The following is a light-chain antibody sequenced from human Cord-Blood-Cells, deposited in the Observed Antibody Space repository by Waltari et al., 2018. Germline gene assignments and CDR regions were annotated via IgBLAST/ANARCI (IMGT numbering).Light chain of an antibody. J-gene: IGLJ2*01. Sequence: QSAPTQPASLSGSPGTSVTNSCPGTSRYGGGYNYVPWYQQHPGKAPKLLFYDLSNRPSGVSNRFSGSKSGNTASLTISGLQAEDEADYYSSSYTSSSRVVFGGGTKLTVL. CDR1: SRYGGGYNY. V-gene: IGLV2-14*01. CDR3: SSYTSSSRVV. CDR2: DLS.